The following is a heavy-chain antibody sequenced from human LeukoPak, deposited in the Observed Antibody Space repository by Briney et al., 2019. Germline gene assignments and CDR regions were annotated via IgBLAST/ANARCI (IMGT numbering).Heavy chain of an antibody. J-gene: IGHJ3*02. D-gene: IGHD6-6*01. CDR1: GDSISSADYY. CDR3: ARDQGIAARPGDAFDI. Sequence: PSETLSLTCTVSGDSISSADYYWSWIRQHPGKGLEWIGYIYYSGSTYYNPSLKSRVTISVDTSKNQFSLKLSSVTAADTAVYYCARDQGIAARPGDAFDIWGQGTMVTVSS. CDR2: IYYSGST. V-gene: IGHV4-31*03.